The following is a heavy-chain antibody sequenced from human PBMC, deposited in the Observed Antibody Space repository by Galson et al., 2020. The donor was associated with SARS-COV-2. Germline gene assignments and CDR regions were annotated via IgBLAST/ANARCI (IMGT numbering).Heavy chain of an antibody. D-gene: IGHD3-9*01. V-gene: IGHV3-53*01. J-gene: IGHJ3*01. CDR1: GLTVSTNY. Sequence: GGSLRPSCAASGLTVSTNYMNWVRQAAGKGLEWVAVLHTGGGADYAVSVTGRFTISRDNAKNTVYLQMNSLRVEDTAIYYCARGPRYFDGGYHRRAFDSWGQGTSVTVSS. CDR2: LHTGGGA. CDR3: ARGPRYFDGGYHRRAFDS.